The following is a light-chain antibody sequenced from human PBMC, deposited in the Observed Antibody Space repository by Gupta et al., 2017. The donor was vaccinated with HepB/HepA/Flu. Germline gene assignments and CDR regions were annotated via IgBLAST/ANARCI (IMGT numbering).Light chain of an antibody. V-gene: IGLV1-40*01. CDR1: SSNIGAGYD. CDR3: QSYDSSLSGVV. CDR2: GNS. Sequence: QSVLTQPPSVSGAQGQRVTISCPGSSSNIGAGYDVHWYQQLPGTAPKLLIYGNSNRPSGVPDRFSGSKSGTSASLAITGLQAEDEADYYCQSYDSSLSGVVFGGGTKLTVL. J-gene: IGLJ2*01.